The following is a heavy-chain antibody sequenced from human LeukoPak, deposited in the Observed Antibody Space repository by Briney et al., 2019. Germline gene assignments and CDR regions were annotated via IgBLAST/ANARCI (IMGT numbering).Heavy chain of an antibody. CDR3: ARSVPAAM. CDR2: ISYDGSNK. Sequence: PGGSLRLSCAASGFTFSSYAMHWVRQAPGKGLEWVAVISYDGSNKYYADSVKGRFTISRDNSKNTLYLQMNSLRAEDTAVYYCARSVPAAMWGQGTLVTVSS. D-gene: IGHD2-2*01. J-gene: IGHJ4*02. CDR1: GFTFSSYA. V-gene: IGHV3-30-3*01.